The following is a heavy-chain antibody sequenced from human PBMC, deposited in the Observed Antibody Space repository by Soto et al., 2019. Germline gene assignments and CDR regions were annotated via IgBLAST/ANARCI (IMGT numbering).Heavy chain of an antibody. D-gene: IGHD2-2*01. CDR1: GFTFNTYG. J-gene: IGHJ6*02. CDR3: AKGQHCSSTSCYFYYYGMDV. V-gene: IGHV3-30*18. CDR2: ISYDGSNK. Sequence: QVQLVESGGGVVQPGRSLRLSCAASGFTFNTYGMHWVRQSPGKGLEWVAVISYDGSNKYYADSVKGRLTISRHNSKNTLYLQMNSLRAEDTAVYYCAKGQHCSSTSCYFYYYGMDVWGQGTTVAVSS.